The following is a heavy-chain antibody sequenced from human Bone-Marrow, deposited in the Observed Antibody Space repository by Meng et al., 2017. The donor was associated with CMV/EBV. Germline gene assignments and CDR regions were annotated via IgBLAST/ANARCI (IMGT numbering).Heavy chain of an antibody. D-gene: IGHD3-10*01. Sequence: GEYLKISCAASGFTFSSSWMSWVRQAPGKGLEWVANIKFDGGEIYYVDPVKGRFTISRDNAKNSLYLQMNGLRAEDTAVYYCARDPHFGALDYWGQGTLVTVSS. CDR1: GFTFSSSW. CDR3: ARDPHFGALDY. CDR2: IKFDGGEI. V-gene: IGHV3-7*01. J-gene: IGHJ4*02.